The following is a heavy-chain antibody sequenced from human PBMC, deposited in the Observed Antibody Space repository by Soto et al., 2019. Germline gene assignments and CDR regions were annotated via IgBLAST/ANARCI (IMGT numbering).Heavy chain of an antibody. CDR3: AKRPCYSSSWYFDVGWFDP. V-gene: IGHV3-30*18. Sequence: QVQLVESGGGVVQPGRSLILSCAASGFTFSSYGMHWVRQAPGKGLEWVAVISYDGSNKYYADSVKGRFTISRDNSKNTLYLQMNSLRAEDTAVYYCAKRPCYSSSWYFDVGWFDPWGQGTLVTVSS. CDR2: ISYDGSNK. J-gene: IGHJ5*02. CDR1: GFTFSSYG. D-gene: IGHD6-13*01.